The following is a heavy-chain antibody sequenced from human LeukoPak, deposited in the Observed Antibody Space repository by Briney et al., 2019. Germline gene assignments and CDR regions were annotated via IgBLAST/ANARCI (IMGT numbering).Heavy chain of an antibody. CDR3: ARDGAVAGTAYPEY. Sequence: GASVKVSCKASGYTFTSYYMHWVRQAPGQGLEWMGIINPSGGSTSYAQKFQGRVTMTRDTSISTAYMELSRLTSDDAAVYYCARDGAVAGTAYPEYWGQGTLVTVSS. CDR2: INPSGGST. V-gene: IGHV1-46*01. D-gene: IGHD6-19*01. CDR1: GYTFTSYY. J-gene: IGHJ4*02.